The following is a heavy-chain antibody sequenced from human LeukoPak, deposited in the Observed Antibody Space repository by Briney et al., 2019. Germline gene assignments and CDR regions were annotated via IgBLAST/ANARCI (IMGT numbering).Heavy chain of an antibody. CDR1: GGSFSNYV. V-gene: IGHV1-69*04. Sequence: SVKVSCKASGGSFSNYVITWVRQAPGQGLEWMGRIIPVLGVSNFAQKFQGRVTITADKSTNTAHMELSRLESGDTAVYYCTREGVYAPDGSGYHRDAFDIWGQGTVVIVSS. D-gene: IGHD3-22*01. J-gene: IGHJ3*02. CDR2: IIPVLGVS. CDR3: TREGVYAPDGSGYHRDAFDI.